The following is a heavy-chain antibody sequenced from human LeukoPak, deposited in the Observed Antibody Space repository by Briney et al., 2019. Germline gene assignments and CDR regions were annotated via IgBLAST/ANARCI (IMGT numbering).Heavy chain of an antibody. CDR1: GFTFSSYS. Sequence: GALRLSCAASGFTFSSYSMNWVRQAPGKGLEWVSYISSSSSTIYYADSVKGRFTISRDNAKNSLYLQMNSLRAEDTAVYYCASGSYGYDAFDIWGQGTMVTVSS. V-gene: IGHV3-48*01. D-gene: IGHD1-26*01. CDR2: ISSSSSTI. CDR3: ASGSYGYDAFDI. J-gene: IGHJ3*02.